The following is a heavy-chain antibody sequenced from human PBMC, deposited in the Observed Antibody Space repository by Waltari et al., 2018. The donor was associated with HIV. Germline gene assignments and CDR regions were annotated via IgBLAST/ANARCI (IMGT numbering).Heavy chain of an antibody. CDR3: AKDWTPIGLWHFDL. CDR1: GFTFRSTD. Sequence: EVQLVESGGGLVQPGGSLRLSCAASGFTFRSTDMHWVRQVIGKVLECVSVIGTNGDTYYADSGKGRFTISRENGKNSLYLQMNSLRVEDTAVYYCAKDWTPIGLWHFDLWGRGTLVTVSS. J-gene: IGHJ2*01. CDR2: IGTNGDT. D-gene: IGHD1-1*01. V-gene: IGHV3-13*01.